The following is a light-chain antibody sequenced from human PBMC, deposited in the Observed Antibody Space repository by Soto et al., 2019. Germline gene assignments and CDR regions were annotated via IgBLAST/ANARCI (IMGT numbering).Light chain of an antibody. CDR3: NSFRVSHLYV. V-gene: IGLV2-14*01. CDR2: EVT. Sequence: QSALTQPASVSGSPGQTITISCTGTSSDIGGYNAVSWYQHHPGKAPKLIIYEVTRRPSGVSDRFSASKSGNTASLTISGLQAEDEADYYCNSFRVSHLYVFGTGTKVTVL. CDR1: SSDIGGYNA. J-gene: IGLJ1*01.